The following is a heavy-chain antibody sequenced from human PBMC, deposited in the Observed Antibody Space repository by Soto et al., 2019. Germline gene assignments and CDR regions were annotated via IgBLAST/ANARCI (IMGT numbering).Heavy chain of an antibody. D-gene: IGHD2-2*01. Sequence: QVQLVESGGGVVQPGRSLRLSCAASGFTFSSYGMHWVRQAPGKGLEWVAVISYDGSNKYYADSVKGRFTISRDNSKNTLYLQMNSLRAEDTAVYYCAKGGGYCSSTSCPRGYYYYYMDVWGKGTTVTVSS. V-gene: IGHV3-30*18. CDR2: ISYDGSNK. CDR3: AKGGGYCSSTSCPRGYYYYYMDV. CDR1: GFTFSSYG. J-gene: IGHJ6*03.